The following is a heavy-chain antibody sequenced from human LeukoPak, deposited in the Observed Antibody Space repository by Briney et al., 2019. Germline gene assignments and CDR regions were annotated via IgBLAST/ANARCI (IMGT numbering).Heavy chain of an antibody. Sequence: SETLSLTCTVSGGSISTYYWSWIRQPPGKGLECIGYIYYSGSTNYNPSLKSRVTISVDTSKNQFSLKLSSVTAADTAVYYCARHGLAAWEPLFDYWGQGTLVTVSS. CDR3: ARHGLAAWEPLFDY. V-gene: IGHV4-59*08. CDR2: IYYSGST. CDR1: GGSISTYY. D-gene: IGHD1-26*01. J-gene: IGHJ4*02.